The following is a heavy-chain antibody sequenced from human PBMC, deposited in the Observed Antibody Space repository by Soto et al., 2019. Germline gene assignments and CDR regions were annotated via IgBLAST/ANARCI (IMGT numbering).Heavy chain of an antibody. J-gene: IGHJ4*02. CDR3: AKITIFGVVIRLAY. CDR1: GFTFSSYV. D-gene: IGHD3-3*01. CDR2: ISGSGGST. Sequence: GGSLRLSCAASGFTFSSYVMSWVRQAPGKGLEWVSAISGSGGSTYYADSVKGRFTISRDNSKNTLYLQMNSLRAEDTAVYYCAKITIFGVVIRLAYWGQGTLVTVSS. V-gene: IGHV3-23*01.